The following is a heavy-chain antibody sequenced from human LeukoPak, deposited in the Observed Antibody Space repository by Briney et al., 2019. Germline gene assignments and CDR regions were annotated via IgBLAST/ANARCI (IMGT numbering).Heavy chain of an antibody. CDR1: GGSFSGYY. CDR3: ARKQGGQLVNTRRWFDP. D-gene: IGHD6-13*01. J-gene: IGHJ5*02. Sequence: TSETLSLTCAVYGGSFSGYYWSWIRQPPGKGLEWIGEINHSGSTYYNPSLKSRVTISLDTSKSQFSLKLTSVTAADTAVYYCARKQGGQLVNTRRWFDPWGQGTLVTVSS. CDR2: INHSGST. V-gene: IGHV4-34*01.